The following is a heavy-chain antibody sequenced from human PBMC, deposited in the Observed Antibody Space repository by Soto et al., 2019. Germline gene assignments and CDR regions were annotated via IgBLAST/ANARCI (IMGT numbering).Heavy chain of an antibody. CDR3: AKVGPSYYSGMDV. CDR2: ISGSGRTI. CDR1: GLDFSSEV. Sequence: PGGSLRLSCAASGLDFSSEVMCWVRQAPGKGLEWVSSISGSGRTIYHADSMRGRFAISRDNSKNSLYLQLNNLRVDDTAVYYCAKVGPSYYSGMDVWGQGTTVTSP. J-gene: IGHJ6*02. V-gene: IGHV3-23*01. D-gene: IGHD1-26*01.